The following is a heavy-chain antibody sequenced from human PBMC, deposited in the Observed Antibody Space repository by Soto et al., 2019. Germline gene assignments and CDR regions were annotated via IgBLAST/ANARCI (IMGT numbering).Heavy chain of an antibody. Sequence: PSQTLSLTCAVSGGYISSGGYSWSWIRQPPGKGLEWIGYIYHTGSTYYNPSLKSRVAISVDKTKNQFSLEMTSMTAADTAVYYCASSLVYCGRGCYYYYYALDVWGQGTTVTVSS. CDR3: ASSLVYCGRGCYYYYYALDV. J-gene: IGHJ6*02. V-gene: IGHV4-30-2*01. CDR1: GGYISSGGYS. CDR2: IYHTGST. D-gene: IGHD2-21*02.